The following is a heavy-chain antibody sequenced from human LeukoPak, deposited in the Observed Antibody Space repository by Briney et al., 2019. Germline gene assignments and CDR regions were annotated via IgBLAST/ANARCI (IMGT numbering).Heavy chain of an antibody. CDR2: IYYTGST. J-gene: IGHJ4*02. CDR3: ARSQNWYFDS. Sequence: SETLSLTCTVSGGSISGYYWNWIRQHPGKGLEWIGYIYYTGSTDYSPSLQSRVTISLDMSMNLFSLRLTSVTAVDTAVYYCARSQNWYFDSWGQGTLVSVSS. D-gene: IGHD1-1*01. CDR1: GGSISGYY. V-gene: IGHV4-59*01.